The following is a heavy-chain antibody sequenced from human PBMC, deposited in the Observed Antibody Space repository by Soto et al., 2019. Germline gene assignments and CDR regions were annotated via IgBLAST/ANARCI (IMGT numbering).Heavy chain of an antibody. V-gene: IGHV1-69*02. CDR3: ASPIVGDTT. CDR1: GDTFNSYT. D-gene: IGHD1-26*01. CDR2: IIPIFGIA. Sequence: HVQLVQSGAEVKKPGSSVKVSCKASGDTFNSYTMSWVPQAPGQGLEWMGRIIPIFGIANYAQKSQGRVTITADKSTNTSYMELSSLTYEDTAVYYCASPIVGDTTGGQGTLGTVSS. J-gene: IGHJ4*02.